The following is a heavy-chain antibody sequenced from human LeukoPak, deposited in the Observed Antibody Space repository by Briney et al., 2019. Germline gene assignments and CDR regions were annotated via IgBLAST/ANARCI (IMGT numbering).Heavy chain of an antibody. D-gene: IGHD2-8*02. CDR1: GDSVTSYY. J-gene: IGHJ4*02. CDR2: VSSDGTT. CDR3: ARLDCTGDGCYNH. Sequence: PSETLSLTCSVSGDSVTSYYWSWIRQPPGKGLEWIGYVSSDGTTNYTPSLRSRVIMSVDTAKNHISPSLTSLTAADTAIYYCARLDCTGDGCYNHWGQGTLVTVSS. V-gene: IGHV4-59*08.